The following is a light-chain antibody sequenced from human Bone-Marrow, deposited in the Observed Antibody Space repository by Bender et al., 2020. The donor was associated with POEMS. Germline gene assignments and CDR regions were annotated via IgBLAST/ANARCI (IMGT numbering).Light chain of an antibody. V-gene: IGLV2-14*03. Sequence: QSALTQPASVSGSPGQSITISCTGTSSDIGVYNYVSWYQQHPGKAPQLMIYDVSNRPSGASSRFSGSKSGNTASLTISGLQAEDEADYYCSSYAGSSTFDWVFGGGTKLTVL. CDR1: SSDIGVYNY. CDR2: DVS. CDR3: SSYAGSSTFDWV. J-gene: IGLJ3*02.